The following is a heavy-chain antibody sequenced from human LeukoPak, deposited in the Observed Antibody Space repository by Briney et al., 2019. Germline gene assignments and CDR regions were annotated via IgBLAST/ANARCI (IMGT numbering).Heavy chain of an antibody. D-gene: IGHD3-10*01. CDR1: GGSFSGYY. Sequence: PSETLSLTCAVYGGSFSGYYWSWIRQPPGKGLEWIGEINHSGSTNYNPSLKSRVTISVDTSKNQFSLKLSSVTAADTAVYYCARVRLAYGSGSSDYFDYWGQGTLVTVSS. CDR3: ARVRLAYGSGSSDYFDY. CDR2: INHSGST. V-gene: IGHV4-34*01. J-gene: IGHJ4*02.